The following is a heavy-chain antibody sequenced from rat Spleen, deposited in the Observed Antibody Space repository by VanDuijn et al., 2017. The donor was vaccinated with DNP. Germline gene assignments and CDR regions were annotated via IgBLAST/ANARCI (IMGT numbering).Heavy chain of an antibody. CDR1: GFTFSDYY. D-gene: IGHD5-1*01. J-gene: IGHJ2*01. CDR3: ARHLGDY. Sequence: EVQLVESGGGLVQPGRSLKLSCAASGFTFSDYYMAWVRQAPMKGLEWVAYIRYDGGSTYYGDSVKGHFTISRDNAKSSLYLQMDSLRSEDTATYYCARHLGDYWGQGVMVTVSS. CDR2: IRYDGGST. V-gene: IGHV5-7*01.